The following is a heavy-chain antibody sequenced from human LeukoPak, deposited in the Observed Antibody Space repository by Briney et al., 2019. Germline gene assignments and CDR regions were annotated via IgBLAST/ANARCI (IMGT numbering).Heavy chain of an antibody. CDR1: GYTFSGYY. Sequence: ASVKVSCKASGYTFSGYYIHWVRQAPGQGLEWMGWINPNTGGTNYAQKFQGRVTMTGDTSISTAYMELTRLRSDDTAVYFCARDPLEYNWFDPWGQGTLVTVSS. CDR3: ARDPLEYNWFDP. D-gene: IGHD1-1*01. CDR2: INPNTGGT. J-gene: IGHJ5*02. V-gene: IGHV1-2*02.